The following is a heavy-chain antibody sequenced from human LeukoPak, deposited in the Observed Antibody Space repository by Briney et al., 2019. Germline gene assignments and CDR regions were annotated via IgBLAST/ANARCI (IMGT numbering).Heavy chain of an antibody. J-gene: IGHJ6*02. CDR2: MNPNSGNT. CDR3: ARGPEADYYYYGMDV. CDR1: GYTFTSYD. D-gene: IGHD6-19*01. Sequence: ASVKVSCKASGYTFTSYDINWVRQATGQGLEWMGWMNPNSGNTGYAQKFQGRVTMTRNTSISTAYMELSSLRSDDTAVYYCARGPEADYYYYGMDVWGQGTTVTVSS. V-gene: IGHV1-8*01.